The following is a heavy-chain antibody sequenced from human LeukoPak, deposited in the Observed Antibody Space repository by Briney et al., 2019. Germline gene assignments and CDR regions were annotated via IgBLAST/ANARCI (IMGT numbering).Heavy chain of an antibody. CDR3: ARGYGGNSGGYYFDY. Sequence: ASVKVSCKASGYTFSGYYMHWVRQAPGQGLGWMGWINPNSGGTNYAQKFQGRVTMTRDTSISTAYMELSRLRSDDTAVYYCARGYGGNSGGYYFDYWGQGTLVTVSS. J-gene: IGHJ4*02. D-gene: IGHD4-23*01. V-gene: IGHV1-2*02. CDR2: INPNSGGT. CDR1: GYTFSGYY.